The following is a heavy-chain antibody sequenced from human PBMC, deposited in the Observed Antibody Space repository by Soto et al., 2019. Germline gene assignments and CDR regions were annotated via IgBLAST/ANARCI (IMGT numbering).Heavy chain of an antibody. D-gene: IGHD2-2*01. CDR1: GGTFNSYA. V-gene: IGHV1-69*06. CDR3: ARDGQLGYCSRITCPQGPNWFGP. J-gene: IGHJ5*02. CDR2: IIPIFATA. Sequence: QVQLVQSGAEVKKPGSSVKVSCKASGGTFNSYAISWVRQAPGQGLEWMGGIIPIFATANYAQKFQGRVTITADKSTSTAHMELSSLRSEDTAVYYCARDGQLGYCSRITCPQGPNWFGPWGQGTLVTVSP.